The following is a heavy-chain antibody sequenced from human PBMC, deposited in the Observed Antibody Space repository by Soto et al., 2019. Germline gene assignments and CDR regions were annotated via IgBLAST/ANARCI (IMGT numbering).Heavy chain of an antibody. CDR3: ARCSTTSQLQGACGIDV. CDR1: GGTFSSYA. J-gene: IGHJ6*04. D-gene: IGHD2-2*01. Sequence: QVQLVQSGAEVKKPGSSVKVSCKASGGTFSSYAISWVRQAPGQGLEWMGGIIPIFGTANYAQKLQGRVMITADESTSTAYMQLSSLRSEDTAVYYCARCSTTSQLQGACGIDVCGIGRTVTVSS. V-gene: IGHV1-69*01. CDR2: IIPIFGTA.